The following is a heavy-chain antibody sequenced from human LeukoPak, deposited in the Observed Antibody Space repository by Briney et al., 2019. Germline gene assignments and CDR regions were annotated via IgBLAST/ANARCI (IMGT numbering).Heavy chain of an antibody. V-gene: IGHV3-23*01. Sequence: GGSLRLSCAPSGFTFSPSAMTWFRQTPEKGLEWVSAISGSGGSTYYADSVKGRFTISRDNSKNTLYLQMNSLRAEDTAVYYCAKHRGLGEYFPSFYWGQGTLVTVSS. CDR1: GFTFSPSA. J-gene: IGHJ4*02. D-gene: IGHD3-10*01. CDR3: AKHRGLGEYFPSFY. CDR2: ISGSGGST.